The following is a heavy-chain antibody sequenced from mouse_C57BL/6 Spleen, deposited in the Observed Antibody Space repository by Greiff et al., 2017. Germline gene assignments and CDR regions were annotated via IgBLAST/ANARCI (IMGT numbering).Heavy chain of an antibody. CDR1: GYTFTDYE. CDR2: IDPETGGT. J-gene: IGHJ3*01. Sequence: VKLQQSGAELVRPGASVTLSCKASGYTFTDYEMHWVKQPPVHGLEWIGAIDPETGGTAYNQKFKGKAILTADKSSSTAYMELRSLTSEDSAVYYCTRSGGSSLFAYWGQGTLVTVSA. CDR3: TRSGGSSLFAY. V-gene: IGHV1-15*01. D-gene: IGHD1-1*01.